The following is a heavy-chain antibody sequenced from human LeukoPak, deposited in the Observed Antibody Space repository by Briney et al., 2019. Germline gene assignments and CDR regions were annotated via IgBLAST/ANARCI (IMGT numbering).Heavy chain of an antibody. V-gene: IGHV4-59*01. Sequence: SETLSLTCTVSGGSISSYYWSWIRQPPGKGLEWIGYIYYSGSTNYNPSLKSRVTMSVDTSKNQFSLKLSSVTAADTAVYYCARAARLQLGLDYWGQGTLVTVSS. CDR2: IYYSGST. J-gene: IGHJ4*02. CDR1: GGSISSYY. D-gene: IGHD1-1*01. CDR3: ARAARLQLGLDY.